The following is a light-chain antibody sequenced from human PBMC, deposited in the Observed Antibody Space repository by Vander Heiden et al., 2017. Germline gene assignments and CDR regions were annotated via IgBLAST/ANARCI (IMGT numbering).Light chain of an antibody. J-gene: IGKJ2*01. CDR1: QSVLNSNGYNY. CDR3: MQALQTPYT. CDR2: LGS. V-gene: IGKV2-28*01. Sequence: DIVMTQSPLSLPVTPGERASISCRSSQSVLNSNGYNYLDWYLQKPGQSPRLLIYLGSTREPGVPDRFSGSGSGTDFTLNISRVEAEDVGVYYCMQALQTPYTFGQGTKPEIK.